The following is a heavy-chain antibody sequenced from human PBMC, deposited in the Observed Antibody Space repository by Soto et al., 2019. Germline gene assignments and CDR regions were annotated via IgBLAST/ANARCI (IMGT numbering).Heavy chain of an antibody. Sequence: EVQLVESGGGLVQPGGSLRLSCAASGFTFSSYWMHWVRQAPGKGLVWVSRINSDGSSTSYADSVKGRFTISRDNAKNTLYLQMNSLRAEDTAVYYCARDLNSRDYYYYYGMDVWGQGTTVTGSS. D-gene: IGHD6-13*01. CDR2: INSDGSST. J-gene: IGHJ6*02. CDR3: ARDLNSRDYYYYYGMDV. V-gene: IGHV3-74*01. CDR1: GFTFSSYW.